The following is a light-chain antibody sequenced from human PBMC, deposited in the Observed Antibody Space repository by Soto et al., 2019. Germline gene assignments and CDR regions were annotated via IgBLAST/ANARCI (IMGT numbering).Light chain of an antibody. Sequence: QSVLTQPPSVSGAPGQRVTISCTGSSSNIGAGYDVHWYQQLPGTAPKLLIYGNSNRPSGVPDRFSGSKSGTSASLAITGLQAEDEADYYCQSYDSSLSVIFGGGTKLPDL. CDR2: GNS. V-gene: IGLV1-40*01. CDR1: SSNIGAGYD. CDR3: QSYDSSLSVI. J-gene: IGLJ2*01.